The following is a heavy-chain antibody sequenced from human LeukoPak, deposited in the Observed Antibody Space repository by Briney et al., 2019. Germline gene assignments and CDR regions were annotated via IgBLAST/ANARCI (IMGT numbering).Heavy chain of an antibody. J-gene: IGHJ5*02. D-gene: IGHD3-9*01. CDR1: GYTFTSYG. Sequence: ASVKVSCKASGYTFTSYGISWVRQAPGQGLEWMGWISAYNGNTNYAQKLQGRVTMTTDTSTSTAYMELRSLRSDDTAVYYCAREVLRYFDWLGPQYNWFDPWGQGTLVTVSS. CDR2: ISAYNGNT. V-gene: IGHV1-18*01. CDR3: AREVLRYFDWLGPQYNWFDP.